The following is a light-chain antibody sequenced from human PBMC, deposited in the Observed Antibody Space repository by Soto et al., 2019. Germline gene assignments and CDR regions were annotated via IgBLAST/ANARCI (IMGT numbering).Light chain of an antibody. CDR1: QSVSSY. V-gene: IGKV3-11*01. CDR3: QQYNNWPFS. J-gene: IGKJ5*01. CDR2: DVS. Sequence: EIVLTQSPATLSLSPGERATLSCRASQSVSSYLAWYQQKPGQAPRLLIYDVSIRATGVPARFSATGSETDFTLTISGLQSGDSAVYFCQQYNNWPFSFGQGTRLEIK.